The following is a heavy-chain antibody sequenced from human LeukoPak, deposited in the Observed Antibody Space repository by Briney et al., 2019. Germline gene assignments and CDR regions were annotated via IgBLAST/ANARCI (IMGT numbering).Heavy chain of an antibody. CDR1: GFTFSSYG. V-gene: IGHV3-30*18. CDR3: AKDYGDYNWYLDY. D-gene: IGHD4-17*01. CDR2: ISYDGSNK. J-gene: IGHJ4*02. Sequence: GRSLRLSCAASGFTFSSYGMHWVRQAPGKGLESVAVISYDGSNKYYADSVKGRFTISRDNSKNTLHLQMNSLRAEDTAVYYCAKDYGDYNWYLDYWGQGTLVTVSS.